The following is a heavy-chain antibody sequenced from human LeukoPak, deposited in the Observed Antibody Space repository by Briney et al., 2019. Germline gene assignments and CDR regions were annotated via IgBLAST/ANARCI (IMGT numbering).Heavy chain of an antibody. CDR1: GGSISSGGYY. D-gene: IGHD5-12*01. CDR2: IYYSGST. V-gene: IGHV4-31*03. Sequence: SETLSLTCTVSGGSISSGGYYWSWIRQHPGKGLEWIGYIYYSGSTYYNPSLKSRVTISVDTSKDQFSLKLSSVTAADTAVYYCARYPHYSGYDDAAFDIWGQGTMVTVSS. J-gene: IGHJ3*02. CDR3: ARYPHYSGYDDAAFDI.